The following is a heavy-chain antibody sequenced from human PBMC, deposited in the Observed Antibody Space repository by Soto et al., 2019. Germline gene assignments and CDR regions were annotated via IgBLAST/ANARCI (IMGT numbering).Heavy chain of an antibody. V-gene: IGHV4-59*01. D-gene: IGHD6-13*01. CDR3: TRGDSSSWRPHFDY. J-gene: IGHJ4*02. CDR2: IHHSGST. CDR1: GASIGSYY. Sequence: SETLSLTCTGSGASIGSYYWRWIRQPPGKGLEWIGFIHHSGSTNYNPSLKSRLTMSVDTSKNQFSLKLSSVTAADTAVYYCTRGDSSSWRPHFDYWGQGTLVTVS.